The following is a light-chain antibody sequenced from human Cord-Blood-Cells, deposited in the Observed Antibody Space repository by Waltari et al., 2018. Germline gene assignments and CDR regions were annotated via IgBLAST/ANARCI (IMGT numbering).Light chain of an antibody. CDR1: SSDVGGYNY. CDR2: DVS. Sequence: QSALTQPRSVSGSPGQSVTISCTGTSSDVGGYNYVSWYQQHPGKAPKLMLYDVSKRPSGVPDRFSGSQAGNTASRTISGLQAEDEADYCCCSYAGSYTLVFGGGTKLTVL. J-gene: IGLJ2*01. CDR3: CSYAGSYTLV. V-gene: IGLV2-11*01.